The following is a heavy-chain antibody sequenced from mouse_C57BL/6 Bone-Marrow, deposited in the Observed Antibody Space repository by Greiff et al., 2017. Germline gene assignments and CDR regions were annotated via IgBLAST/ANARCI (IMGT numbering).Heavy chain of an antibody. Sequence: QVQLQQPGAELVKPGASVKLSCKASGYTFTSYWMQWVKQRPGQGLEWIGEIDPSDSYTNYNQKFKGKATLTVDTSSSTAYMQLSSLTSEDSAVYYCAREDIYYGNYPLGYWGQGTTLTVSS. CDR3: AREDIYYGNYPLGY. J-gene: IGHJ2*01. CDR2: IDPSDSYT. D-gene: IGHD2-1*01. CDR1: GYTFTSYW. V-gene: IGHV1-50*01.